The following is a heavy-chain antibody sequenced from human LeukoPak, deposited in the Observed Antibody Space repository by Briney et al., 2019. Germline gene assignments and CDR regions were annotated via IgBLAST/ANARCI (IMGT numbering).Heavy chain of an antibody. V-gene: IGHV4-34*01. D-gene: IGHD4-17*01. CDR3: ARDYGDYVVGYYYGMDV. Sequence: SETLSLTCAVYGGSFSGYYWSWIRQPPGKGLEWIGEINHSGSTNYNPSPKSRVTISVDTSKNQFSLKLSSVTAADTAVYYCARDYGDYVVGYYYGMDVWGQGTTVTVSS. J-gene: IGHJ6*02. CDR1: GGSFSGYY. CDR2: INHSGST.